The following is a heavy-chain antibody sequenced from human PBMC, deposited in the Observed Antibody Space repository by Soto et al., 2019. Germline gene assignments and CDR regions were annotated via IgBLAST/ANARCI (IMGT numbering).Heavy chain of an antibody. CDR3: ALRGSSSSGTTIDY. D-gene: IGHD6-6*01. CDR1: GFSLSNARMG. Sequence: SGPTLVNPTETLTLTCAVSGFSLSNARMGVSWIRQPPGKALGWLAHIFSNDEKSYSTSLKSRLTISKDTSKSQVVLTMTNMDPVDTATYYCALRGSSSSGTTIDYWGQGTLVTVSS. J-gene: IGHJ4*02. CDR2: IFSNDEK. V-gene: IGHV2-26*01.